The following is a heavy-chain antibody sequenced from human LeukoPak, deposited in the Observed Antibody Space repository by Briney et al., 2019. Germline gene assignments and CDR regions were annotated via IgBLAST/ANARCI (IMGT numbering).Heavy chain of an antibody. CDR2: ISYDGSNK. Sequence: GRSLRLSCAASGFTFSSSAIHWVRQAPGKGLEWVAVISYDGSNKYYADSVKGRFTISRDNSKNTLYLQMNSLRAEDTAVYYCARDSLNYYDSSGYHDAFDIWGQGTMVTVSS. J-gene: IGHJ3*02. V-gene: IGHV3-30-3*01. D-gene: IGHD3-22*01. CDR1: GFTFSSSA. CDR3: ARDSLNYYDSSGYHDAFDI.